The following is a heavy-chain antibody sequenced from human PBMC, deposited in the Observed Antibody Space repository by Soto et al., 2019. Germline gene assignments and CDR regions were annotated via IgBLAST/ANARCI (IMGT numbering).Heavy chain of an antibody. CDR2: IYYSGST. V-gene: IGHV4-30-4*01. CDR1: GGSISSGDYY. Sequence: SETLSLTCTVSGGSISSGDYYWSWIRQPPGKGLEWIGYIYYSGSTYYNPSLKSRVTISVDTSKNQFSLKLSSVTAADTAVYYCAXSQSTVTYRYYYYGMDVWGQGTTVTVSS. CDR3: AXSQSTVTYRYYYYGMDV. J-gene: IGHJ6*02. D-gene: IGHD4-17*01.